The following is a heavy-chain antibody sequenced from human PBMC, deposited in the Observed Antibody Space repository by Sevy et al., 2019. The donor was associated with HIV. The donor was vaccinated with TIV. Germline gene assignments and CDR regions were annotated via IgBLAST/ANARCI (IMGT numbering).Heavy chain of an antibody. CDR1: GYTFTGYY. CDR3: ARVGTKTPRPYYFDY. Sequence: ASVKVSCKASGYTFTGYYMHWVRQAPGQGLEWMGRINPNSGGTNYAQKFQGRVTMTRDTSISTAYMELSRLRSDDTAVYYCARVGTKTPRPYYFDYWGQRTLVTVSS. V-gene: IGHV1-2*06. J-gene: IGHJ4*02. CDR2: INPNSGGT. D-gene: IGHD1-1*01.